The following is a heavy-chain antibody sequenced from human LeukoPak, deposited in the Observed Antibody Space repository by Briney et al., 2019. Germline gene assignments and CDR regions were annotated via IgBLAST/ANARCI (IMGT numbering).Heavy chain of an antibody. V-gene: IGHV3-23*01. CDR1: GFTFSSYA. Sequence: GGSLRLSCAASGFTFSSYAMTWVRQAPGRGLEWVSSIRGSGDSIYYADSVKGCFTLSRENSKSTMFLQMNSLRAEDTAIYYCATAYITTWFWGLELWGQGTLVTVPS. D-gene: IGHD3-16*01. CDR3: ATAYITTWFWGLEL. CDR2: IRGSGDSI. J-gene: IGHJ4*02.